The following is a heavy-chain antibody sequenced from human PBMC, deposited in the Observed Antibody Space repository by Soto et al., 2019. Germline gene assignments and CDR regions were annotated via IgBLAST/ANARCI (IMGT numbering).Heavy chain of an antibody. J-gene: IGHJ3*02. CDR2: INPKSGGT. Sequence: ASVKVSFKASGYTFTDYYIHWVRQAPGQGLEWMGWINPKSGGTSYAQQFQGRVTMARDTSITTAYMDLSSLRSDDTAVYYCASWYYDTSGHDAFDIWGQGTMVTVSS. CDR3: ASWYYDTSGHDAFDI. V-gene: IGHV1-2*02. D-gene: IGHD3-22*01. CDR1: GYTFTDYY.